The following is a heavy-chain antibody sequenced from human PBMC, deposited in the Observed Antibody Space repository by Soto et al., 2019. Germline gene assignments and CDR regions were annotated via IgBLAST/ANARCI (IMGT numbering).Heavy chain of an antibody. CDR2: IYYSGST. V-gene: IGHV4-59*08. CDR1: GGSISSYY. J-gene: IGHJ5*02. CDR3: ARAPDYDCWSGYGTTNNWFDP. D-gene: IGHD3-3*01. Sequence: SETLSLTCTVSGGSISSYYWSWIRQPPGKGLEWIGYIYYSGSTNYNPSLKSRVTISVNTSKNQFSLKLTSVTAADTAVYYCARAPDYDCWSGYGTTNNWFDPWGQGTLVTVSS.